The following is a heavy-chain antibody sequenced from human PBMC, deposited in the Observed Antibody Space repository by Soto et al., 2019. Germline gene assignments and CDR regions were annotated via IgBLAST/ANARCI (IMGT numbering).Heavy chain of an antibody. CDR3: ARVLRGWFDP. Sequence: LSLPCAVPGCSITSANWWTLVRQPPGGGLEWIGEISHSGITNYKASLKSRVTMSVDKTKNDVSLKLTSVTAADTAVYYCARVLRGWFDPWGQGTPVTVSS. CDR1: GCSITSANW. CDR2: ISHSGIT. V-gene: IGHV4-4*02. J-gene: IGHJ5*02.